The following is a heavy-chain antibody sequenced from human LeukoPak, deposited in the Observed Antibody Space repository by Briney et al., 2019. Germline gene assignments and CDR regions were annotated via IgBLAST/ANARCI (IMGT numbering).Heavy chain of an antibody. CDR2: INQAGTGK. Sequence: PGGSLRLSCAASGFSFSRQWMSWVSQAPGKGLEWVAIINQAGTGKYYVDSVKGRFTISRDNAKNSLYLQMNSLRAEDTALYHCARRGYYGSGSYGFHYYYMDVWGKGTTVTISS. V-gene: IGHV3-7*03. CDR1: GFSFSRQW. CDR3: ARRGYYGSGSYGFHYYYMDV. D-gene: IGHD3-10*01. J-gene: IGHJ6*03.